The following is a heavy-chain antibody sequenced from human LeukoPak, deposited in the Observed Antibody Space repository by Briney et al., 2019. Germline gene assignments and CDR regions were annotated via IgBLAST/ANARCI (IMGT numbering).Heavy chain of an antibody. J-gene: IGHJ4*02. CDR2: FDPEDGET. CDR1: GYTLTELS. V-gene: IGHV1-24*01. D-gene: IGHD3-10*01. CDR3: ATGLLWFGELSNVSDY. Sequence: GASVKVSCTVSGYTLTELSMHWVRQAPGKGLEWMGGFDPEDGETIYAQKFQGRVTMTEDTSTDTAYMELSSLRSEDTAVYYCATGLLWFGELSNVSDYWGQGTLVTVSS.